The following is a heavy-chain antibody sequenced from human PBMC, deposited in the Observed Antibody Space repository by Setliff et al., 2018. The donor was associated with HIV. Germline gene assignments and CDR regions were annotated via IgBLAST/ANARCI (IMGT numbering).Heavy chain of an antibody. D-gene: IGHD3-9*01. CDR1: GGSFSYYH. V-gene: IGHV4-34*01. CDR3: ASTRIPIWFFHY. CDR2: VNHSGST. Sequence: SETLSLTCSVYGGSFSYYHWSWIRQPPGKGLEWIGEVNHSGSTDYNPSLKNRVTISVDTSKNQFSLKVNSVTAADTAVYYCASTRIPIWFFHYWAQGTLVTVSS. J-gene: IGHJ4*02.